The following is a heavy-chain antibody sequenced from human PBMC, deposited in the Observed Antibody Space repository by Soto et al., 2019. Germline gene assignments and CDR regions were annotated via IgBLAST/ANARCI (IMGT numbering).Heavy chain of an antibody. CDR2: IFYSGST. CDR1: GGSVSSGSYY. D-gene: IGHD1-1*01. V-gene: IGHV4-61*01. Sequence: SETLSLTCTVSGGSVSSGSYYWSWIRQPPGKGLEWIGYIFYSGSTNYNPSLKSRVTISVDTSKNQFSLKLSSVTAADTAVYYCARGAGRTELGYWGQGTLVTVSS. CDR3: ARGAGRTELGY. J-gene: IGHJ4*01.